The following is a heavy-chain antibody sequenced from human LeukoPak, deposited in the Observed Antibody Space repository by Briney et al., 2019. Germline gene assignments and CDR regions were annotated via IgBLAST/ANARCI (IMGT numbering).Heavy chain of an antibody. CDR2: IIPILGIA. Sequence: SVKVSCKASGGTFSSYIISWVRQAPGQGLEWMGRIIPILGIANYAQKFQGRVTITADKSTSTAYMELSSLRSEDTAVFYCARGHQPPYYGMDVWGQGTTVTVSS. CDR1: GGTFSSYI. V-gene: IGHV1-69*02. J-gene: IGHJ6*02. CDR3: ARGHQPPYYGMDV.